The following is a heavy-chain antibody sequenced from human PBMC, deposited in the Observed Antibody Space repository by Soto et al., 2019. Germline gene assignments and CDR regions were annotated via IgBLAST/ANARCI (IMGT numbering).Heavy chain of an antibody. J-gene: IGHJ4*02. CDR1: GFTFSSYA. V-gene: IGHV3-23*01. Sequence: GGSLRLSCAASGFTFSSYAMSWVRQAPGKGLEWVSAISGSGGSTYYADSVKGRFTISRDNSKNTLYLQMNSLRAEDTAVYYCAKGREVVSIAVAGTIFDYWGQGTLVTVSS. CDR3: AKGREVVSIAVAGTIFDY. D-gene: IGHD6-19*01. CDR2: ISGSGGST.